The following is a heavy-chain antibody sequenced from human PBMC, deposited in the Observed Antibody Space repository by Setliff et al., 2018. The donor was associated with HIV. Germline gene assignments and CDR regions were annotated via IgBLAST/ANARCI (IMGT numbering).Heavy chain of an antibody. D-gene: IGHD2-15*01. CDR1: GGSVNSDRYY. V-gene: IGHV4-31*03. J-gene: IGHJ4*02. CDR3: ARLVVSTRDYFDY. Sequence: PSETLSLTCSVSGGSVNSDRYYWTWIRHHPGKGLEWIGYIYYSGSTDYNPSLESRLAISIDTSGNHVSLNLTSVTAADTAIYYCARLVVSTRDYFDYWGPGKLVTVS. CDR2: IYYSGST.